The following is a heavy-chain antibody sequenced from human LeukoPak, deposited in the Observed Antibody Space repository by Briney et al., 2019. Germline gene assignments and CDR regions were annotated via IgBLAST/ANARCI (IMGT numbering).Heavy chain of an antibody. CDR1: GYTFTRYD. Sequence: ASVKVSCKASGYTFTRYDINRVRQAPGQGLEWMGWMNPNNGNTGYAQKFQGRVTMTRGTSIDTAYMELNTLTSDDTAAYYCARGFYYYGLDVWGQGTTVTVSS. CDR3: ARGFYYYGLDV. V-gene: IGHV1-8*01. CDR2: MNPNNGNT. J-gene: IGHJ6*02.